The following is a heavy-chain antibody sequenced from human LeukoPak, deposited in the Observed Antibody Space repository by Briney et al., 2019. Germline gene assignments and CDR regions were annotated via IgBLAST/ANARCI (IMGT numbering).Heavy chain of an antibody. V-gene: IGHV4-34*01. J-gene: IGHJ6*03. CDR3: ARDRDYDILTGYYYYYYMDV. Sequence: SETLSLTCAVYGGSFSGYYWSWIRQPPGRGLNGIGELNLGGSTNYNPSLKSRVTISVDTSKNQFSLKLSSVTAADTAVYYCARDRDYDILTGYYYYYYMDVWGKGTTVTVSS. CDR2: LNLGGST. CDR1: GGSFSGYY. D-gene: IGHD3-9*01.